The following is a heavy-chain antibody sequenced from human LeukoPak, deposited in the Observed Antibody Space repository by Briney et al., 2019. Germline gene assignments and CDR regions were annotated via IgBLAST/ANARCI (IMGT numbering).Heavy chain of an antibody. D-gene: IGHD2-2*01. V-gene: IGHV3-23*01. CDR2: ISNTGGST. Sequence: PGGSLRLSCAASGFTFSNYAMSWVRQAPGKGLEWVSTISNTGGSTYYADSVKGRFTISRDNSKNTLCLQMNSLRAEDTAVFYCAKGCDASSCFRFDFWGQGILVTVSS. J-gene: IGHJ4*02. CDR1: GFTFSNYA. CDR3: AKGCDASSCFRFDF.